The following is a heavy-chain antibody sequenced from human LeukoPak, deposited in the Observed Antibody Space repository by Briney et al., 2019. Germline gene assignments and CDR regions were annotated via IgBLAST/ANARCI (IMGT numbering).Heavy chain of an antibody. CDR2: IYTSGRT. D-gene: IGHD6-6*01. J-gene: IGHJ4*02. CDR1: GGSSSSGSYY. V-gene: IGHV4-61*02. Sequence: ASQTLSLTCSGSGGSSSSGSYYWFYIRHLARKRLTWIGRIYTSGRTSYNPSLKSRVTISVDTSKNQFSLKLSSVTAADTAVYYCARDDSSSSMFDYWGQGTLVTVSS. CDR3: ARDDSSSSMFDY.